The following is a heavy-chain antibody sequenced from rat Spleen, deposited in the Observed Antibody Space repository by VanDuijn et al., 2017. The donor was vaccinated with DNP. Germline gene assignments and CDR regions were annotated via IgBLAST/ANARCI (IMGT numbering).Heavy chain of an antibody. Sequence: EVQLVESGGDLVQSGRSLKLSCVASGFTFSSYWMYWIRQAPGKGLEWVASINADGGSTYYPDSVKGRFTISRDNAENTVYLQMNSLRSEDSATYYCANYNYYDGTYWGQGVMVTVSS. J-gene: IGHJ2*01. CDR1: GFTFSSYW. CDR3: ANYNYYDGTY. CDR2: INADGGST. V-gene: IGHV5-58*01. D-gene: IGHD1-12*02.